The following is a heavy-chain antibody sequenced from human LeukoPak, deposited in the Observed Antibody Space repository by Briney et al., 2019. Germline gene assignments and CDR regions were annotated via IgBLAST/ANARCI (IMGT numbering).Heavy chain of an antibody. D-gene: IGHD1-26*01. CDR3: AKGVRSGTYYNCFDP. V-gene: IGHV3-43*02. J-gene: IGHJ5*02. Sequence: GGSLRLSCVASGFTLDDYVLHWVRQAPGKGLEWISLISGDGDNTYYADSVKGRFTISRDNSKNSLYLQMSSLRAEDTALYYCAKGVRSGTYYNCFDPWGQGTLVTVSS. CDR1: GFTLDDYV. CDR2: ISGDGDNT.